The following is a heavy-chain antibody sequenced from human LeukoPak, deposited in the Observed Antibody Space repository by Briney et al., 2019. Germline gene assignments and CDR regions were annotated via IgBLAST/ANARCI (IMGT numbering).Heavy chain of an antibody. CDR3: AKGRSRYVVRETIFDY. CDR1: GFTFSSYG. J-gene: IGHJ4*02. CDR2: ISYDGSNK. D-gene: IGHD3-10*01. V-gene: IGHV3-30*18. Sequence: GGSLRLSCAASGFTFSSYGMHWVRQAPGKGLEWVAVISYDGSNKYYADSVKGRFTISRDNSKNALYLQMNSLRAEDTAVYYCAKGRSRYVVRETIFDYWGQGTLVTVS.